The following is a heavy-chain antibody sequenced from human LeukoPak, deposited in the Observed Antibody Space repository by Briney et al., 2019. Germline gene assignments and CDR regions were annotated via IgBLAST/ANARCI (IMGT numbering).Heavy chain of an antibody. CDR3: AVIHSSGSSFDY. J-gene: IGHJ4*02. Sequence: GASVKVSCMASGYTFTSYAMHWVRQAPGQRLEWMGWINAGNGNTKYSQKFQGRVTITRDTSASTAYMELSSLRSEDTAVYYCAVIHSSGSSFDYWGQGTLVTVSS. D-gene: IGHD6-19*01. CDR1: GYTFTSYA. CDR2: INAGNGNT. V-gene: IGHV1-3*01.